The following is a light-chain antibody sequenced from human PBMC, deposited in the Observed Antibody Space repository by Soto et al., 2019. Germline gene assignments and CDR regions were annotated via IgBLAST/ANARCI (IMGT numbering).Light chain of an antibody. CDR3: QKYSSAPLT. CDR1: QGISNY. V-gene: IGKV1-27*01. Sequence: DIQMTQSPSSLSASVGDRVTITCRASQGISNYLAWYQQKPGKVPKLLIYAASTLQSGVPSLLSGSGSGTDFSLPIISRQPADVATYYCQKYSSAPLTFGQGTRLEIK. J-gene: IGKJ5*01. CDR2: AAS.